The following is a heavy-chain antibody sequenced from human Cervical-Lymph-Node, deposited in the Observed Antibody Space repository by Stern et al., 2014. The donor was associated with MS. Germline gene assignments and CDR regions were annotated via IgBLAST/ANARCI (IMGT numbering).Heavy chain of an antibody. CDR1: GGSFSSYA. J-gene: IGHJ4*02. CDR2: IIPMFGAA. CDR3: TREATAHSGTFDF. D-gene: IGHD1-14*01. Sequence: QVQLVQSGAGMKKPGSSAKVSCKASGGSFSSYAVNWVRQAPGQAPEWMGGIIPMFGAANYAQKFQGRVTLIADESTSTVYMEMISLTSEDTAVYYCTREATAHSGTFDFWGQGTLVTVSA. V-gene: IGHV1-69*01.